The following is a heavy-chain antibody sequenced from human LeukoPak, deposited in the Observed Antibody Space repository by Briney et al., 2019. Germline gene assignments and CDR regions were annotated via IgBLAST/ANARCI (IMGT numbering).Heavy chain of an antibody. CDR3: AKDVRSGYFDY. J-gene: IGHJ4*02. V-gene: IGHV3-33*06. D-gene: IGHD3-22*01. CDR2: IYSDGSKQ. CDR1: GFIFNNYG. Sequence: GGSLRLSCAASGFIFNNYGMHWVRQAPGKGLEWVAVIYSDGSKQNYADSVKGRFTISRDDSKSTVSLQMNSLRAEDTAVYYCAKDVRSGYFDYWGQGTLVTVSS.